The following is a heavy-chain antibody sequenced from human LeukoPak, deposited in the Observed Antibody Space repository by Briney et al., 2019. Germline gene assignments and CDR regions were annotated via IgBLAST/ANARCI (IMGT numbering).Heavy chain of an antibody. CDR3: ARGQLEGVYYYMDV. D-gene: IGHD1-1*01. J-gene: IGHJ6*03. Sequence: SETLSLTCAVYGGSFSGYYWSWIRQPPGKGLEWIGEINHSGSTNYNPSLESRVTISVDTSKNQFSLKLSSVTAADTAVYYCARGQLEGVYYYMDVWGKGTTVTVSS. CDR2: INHSGST. CDR1: GGSFSGYY. V-gene: IGHV4-34*01.